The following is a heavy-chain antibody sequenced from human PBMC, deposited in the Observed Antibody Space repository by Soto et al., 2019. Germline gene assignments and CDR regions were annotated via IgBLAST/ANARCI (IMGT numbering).Heavy chain of an antibody. J-gene: IGHJ5*02. D-gene: IGHD3-9*01. CDR2: VFSSVSA. V-gene: IGHV4-4*07. CDR3: ARDGMTTGDT. CDR1: GVSATSYT. Sequence: SATRSLSCIVSGVSATSYTWSWVRQPADKGLEWIGRVFSSVSATYNPSLKSRVSISMDTAENRISLKLDSVTAADAGVYLCARDGMTTGDTWGPGTLVTV.